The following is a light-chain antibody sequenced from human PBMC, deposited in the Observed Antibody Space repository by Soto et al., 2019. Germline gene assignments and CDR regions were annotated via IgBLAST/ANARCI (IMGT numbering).Light chain of an antibody. CDR1: SGTIASNF. V-gene: IGLV6-57*03. J-gene: IGLJ2*01. Sequence: NFMLTQPHSVSESPGKTVTISCTRTSGTIASNFVQWYQQRPGSAPTTVIYEFYQRPSGVPDRFSGSFDSSSNSASLTISGLMTEDEADYYCQSYDSNIGVFGGGTKLTVL. CDR2: EFY. CDR3: QSYDSNIGV.